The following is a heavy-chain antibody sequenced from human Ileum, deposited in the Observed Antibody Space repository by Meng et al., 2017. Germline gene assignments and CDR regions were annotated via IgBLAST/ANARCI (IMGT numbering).Heavy chain of an antibody. J-gene: IGHJ4*02. Sequence: QGALVPSGAEGKKPGASVEGSFKSFDYTFTGYGVTWVRQAPRQGIEWMAWLGDHDYNTSHAPTFQGKTSVTADRPTATAYMEFRSLGSEDTGVSYCARGTPERSHSDYWGPGTLVTVSS. D-gene: IGHD1-26*01. V-gene: IGHV1-18*01. CDR3: ARGTPERSHSDY. CDR2: LGDHDYNT. CDR1: DYTFTGYG.